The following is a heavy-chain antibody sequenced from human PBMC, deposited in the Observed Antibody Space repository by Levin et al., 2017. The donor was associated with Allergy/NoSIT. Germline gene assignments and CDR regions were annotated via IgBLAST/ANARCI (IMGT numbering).Heavy chain of an antibody. D-gene: IGHD5-18*01. Sequence: VASVKVSCAASGFTFSSYSMNWVRQAPGKGLEWVSSISSSSSYIYYADSVKGRFTISRDNAQNSLYLQMISLRAEDTAVYYCARGGVYNYGSDYWGQGTLVTVSS. V-gene: IGHV3-21*01. CDR2: ISSSSSYI. CDR3: ARGGVYNYGSDY. CDR1: GFTFSSYS. J-gene: IGHJ4*02.